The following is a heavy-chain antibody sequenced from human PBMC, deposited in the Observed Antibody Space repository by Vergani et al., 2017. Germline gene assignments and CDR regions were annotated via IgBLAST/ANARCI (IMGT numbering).Heavy chain of an antibody. D-gene: IGHD2-8*01. Sequence: VQLVQSGAEVKKPGASVKVSCKASGYTFTGYYMHWVRQAPGQGLEWMGRINPNSGGTNYAQKFQGRVTMTRDTSISTAYMELSRLRSDDTAVYYCARGGSYYRATLDFDYWGQGTLVTVSS. J-gene: IGHJ4*02. V-gene: IGHV1-2*06. CDR2: INPNSGGT. CDR1: GYTFTGYY. CDR3: ARGGSYYRATLDFDY.